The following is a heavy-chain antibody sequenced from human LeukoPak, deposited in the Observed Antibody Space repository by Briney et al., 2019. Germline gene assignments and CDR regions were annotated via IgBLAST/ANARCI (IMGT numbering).Heavy chain of an antibody. CDR3: ARGMQQLYHFDS. J-gene: IGHJ4*02. CDR1: GFTFSSYA. D-gene: IGHD6-13*01. V-gene: IGHV3-23*01. Sequence: PGGSLRLSCAASGFTFSSYAMSWVRQAPGKGLEWVSAISGSGGSTYYADSVKGRFTISRDNSKNTLYLQMNSLRAEDTAVYYCARGMQQLYHFDSWGRGTLVTVSS. CDR2: ISGSGGST.